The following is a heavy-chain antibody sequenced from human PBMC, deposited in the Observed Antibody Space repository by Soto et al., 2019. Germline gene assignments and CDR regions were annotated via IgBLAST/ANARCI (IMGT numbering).Heavy chain of an antibody. D-gene: IGHD3-22*01. V-gene: IGHV1-3*01. CDR3: ARDPSSGYYYHTRLYGMDV. Sequence: ASVKVSRKASGYTFTSYAMHWVRQAPGQRLEWMGWINAGNGNTKYSQKFQGRVTITRDTSASTAYMELSSLRSEDTAVYYCARDPSSGYYYHTRLYGMDVWGQGTTVTVSS. CDR1: GYTFTSYA. CDR2: INAGNGNT. J-gene: IGHJ6*02.